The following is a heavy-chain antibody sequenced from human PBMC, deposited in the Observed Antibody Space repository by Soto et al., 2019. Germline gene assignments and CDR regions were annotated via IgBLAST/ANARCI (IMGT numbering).Heavy chain of an antibody. Sequence: PSETLSLTCAVSSGSISSSNWWSWVRQPPGKGLEWIGEIFHSGSTNYNPSLKSRVTISVDKSKNHFSLKLSSVTAADTAVYYCARVDSSGWYLDYWGQGTLVTVSS. CDR2: IFHSGST. CDR1: SGSISSSNW. J-gene: IGHJ4*02. CDR3: ARVDSSGWYLDY. V-gene: IGHV4-4*02. D-gene: IGHD6-19*01.